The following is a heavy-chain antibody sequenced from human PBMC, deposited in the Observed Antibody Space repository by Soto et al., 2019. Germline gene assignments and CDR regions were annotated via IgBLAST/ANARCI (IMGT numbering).Heavy chain of an antibody. V-gene: IGHV4-30-4*01. J-gene: IGHJ6*02. CDR3: ARYTNFSPYYHGVDV. Sequence: QVQLQESGPGLVKPSQSVSLTCTVSGVSISSGDYYWSWIRQPPGKGLEWIGYIYYSGNTNYAPTLGSRLNISSYTSRNPLSLYLMSVTAADTAIYYCARYTNFSPYYHGVDVWGQGTTVTFSS. CDR2: IYYSGNT. CDR1: GVSISSGDYY. D-gene: IGHD2-8*01.